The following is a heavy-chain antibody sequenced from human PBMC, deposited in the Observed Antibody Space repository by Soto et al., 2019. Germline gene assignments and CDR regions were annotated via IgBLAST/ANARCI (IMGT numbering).Heavy chain of an antibody. Sequence: PGGSLRLSCAASGFTFSSYAMHWVRQAPGKGLEWVAVISYDGSNKYYADSVKGRFTISRDNSKNTLYLQMNSLRAEDTAVYYCARDRSGYDFYYYGMDVWGQGTTVTVSS. CDR1: GFTFSSYA. CDR3: ARDRSGYDFYYYGMDV. CDR2: ISYDGSNK. J-gene: IGHJ6*02. V-gene: IGHV3-30-3*01. D-gene: IGHD5-12*01.